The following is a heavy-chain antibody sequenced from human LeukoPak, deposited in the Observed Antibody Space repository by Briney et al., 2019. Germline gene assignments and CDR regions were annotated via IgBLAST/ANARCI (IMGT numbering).Heavy chain of an antibody. D-gene: IGHD4-11*01. CDR3: ARGRDDYTDYNWFEP. CDR1: GVSFSGYY. J-gene: IGHJ5*02. Sequence: SETLSLTCAVSGVSFSGYYWSWIRQSSEKGLEWIGEINHSAYTNYNPSLKSRVTISLDTSKTQFSLKLLSATAADTAVYYCARGRDDYTDYNWFEPWGQGTLVTVSS. CDR2: INHSAYT. V-gene: IGHV4-34*01.